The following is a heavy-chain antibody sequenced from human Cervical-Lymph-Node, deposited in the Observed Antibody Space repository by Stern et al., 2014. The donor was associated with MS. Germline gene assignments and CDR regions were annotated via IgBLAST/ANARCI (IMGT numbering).Heavy chain of an antibody. CDR2: DYYSGSA. D-gene: IGHD1-1*01. CDR1: NVSIGLFY. J-gene: IGHJ4*02. Sequence: QVQLQESGPGLVKPSETLSLTCTVSNVSIGLFYWSWIRQSPGRGLEWIGYDYYSGSADYNPSRKSRVTMAVDTSKSQFSLKLSSLTAADTAVYYCASIQLWSKSFDYWGRGTLVTVSS. V-gene: IGHV4-59*01. CDR3: ASIQLWSKSFDY.